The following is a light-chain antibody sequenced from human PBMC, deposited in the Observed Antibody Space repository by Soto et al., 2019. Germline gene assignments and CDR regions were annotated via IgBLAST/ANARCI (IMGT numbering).Light chain of an antibody. V-gene: IGKV1-27*01. CDR3: QKYNSAPLT. Sequence: DIQMTQSPSSLSASVGDRVTITCRASQGISNYLAWYQQKPGKVPKLLIYAAYTLQSGVPSRFSRSGSGKDFTHNISSLQPEDVATYYWQKYNSAPLTCGPGTKVDIK. CDR1: QGISNY. CDR2: AAY. J-gene: IGKJ3*01.